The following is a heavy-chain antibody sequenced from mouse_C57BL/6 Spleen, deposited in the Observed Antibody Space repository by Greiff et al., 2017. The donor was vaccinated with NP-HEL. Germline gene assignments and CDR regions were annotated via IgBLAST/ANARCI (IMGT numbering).Heavy chain of an antibody. V-gene: IGHV1-42*01. D-gene: IGHD2-5*01. J-gene: IGHJ2*01. CDR3: ARSYYSRYFDY. CDR1: GYSFTGYY. CDR2: INPSTGGT. Sequence: VQLQQSGPELVKPGASVKISCKASGYSFTGYYMNWVKQSPEKSLEWIGEINPSTGGTTYNQKFKAKATLTVDKSSSTAYMQLKSLTSEDSAVYYCARSYYSRYFDYWGQGTTLTVSS.